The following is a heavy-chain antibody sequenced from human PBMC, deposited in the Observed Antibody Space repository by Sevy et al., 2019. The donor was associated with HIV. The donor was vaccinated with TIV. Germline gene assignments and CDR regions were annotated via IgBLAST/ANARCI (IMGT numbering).Heavy chain of an antibody. Sequence: GGSLRLSCAASGFTFSSYAMNWVRQAPGKGLEWVSGLSGSGGSTNYADSVKGRFTISRDNSKNTLYLQMSSLRAEDTAVYYCAKDRVWELGDAFDIRGQGTMVTVSS. D-gene: IGHD6-13*01. CDR2: LSGSGGST. CDR3: AKDRVWELGDAFDI. J-gene: IGHJ3*02. V-gene: IGHV3-23*01. CDR1: GFTFSSYA.